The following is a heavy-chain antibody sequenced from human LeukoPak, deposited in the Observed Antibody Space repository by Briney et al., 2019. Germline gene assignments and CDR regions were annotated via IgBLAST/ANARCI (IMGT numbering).Heavy chain of an antibody. CDR1: GGSISSSRYY. V-gene: IGHV4-39*01. J-gene: IGHJ4*02. CDR3: WRNLVGATIFWFGY. D-gene: IGHD1-26*01. CDR2: IYYSGTT. Sequence: SETLSLTCTVSGGSISSSRYYWGWIRQPPGKGLEWIGSIYYSGTTYYNPSLKSRVTMSVDTSRNQFSLKLSSVTAADTAVYYCWRNLVGATIFWFGYWGQGTLVTVSS.